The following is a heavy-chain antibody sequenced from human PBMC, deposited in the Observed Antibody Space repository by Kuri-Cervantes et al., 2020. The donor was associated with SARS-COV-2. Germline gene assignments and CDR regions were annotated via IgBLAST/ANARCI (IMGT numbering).Heavy chain of an antibody. J-gene: IGHJ4*02. CDR1: GFTYSSYW. CDR3: ARGYDSSGYSLDY. Sequence: GESLKISCSASGFTYSSYWMQWVRQAPGKGLVCVSRINSDGSSTSYAGCVKGRFTISRDKAKNTLYLQMNSLTADYTAGYYCARGYDSSGYSLDYRGQGTLVTVSS. D-gene: IGHD3-22*01. CDR2: INSDGSST. V-gene: IGHV3-74*01.